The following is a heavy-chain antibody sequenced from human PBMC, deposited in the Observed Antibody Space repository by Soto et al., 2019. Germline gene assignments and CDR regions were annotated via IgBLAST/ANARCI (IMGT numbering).Heavy chain of an antibody. D-gene: IGHD3-3*01. CDR3: ARGITIFGVVINGAFDI. CDR1: GFTFSSYA. J-gene: IGHJ3*02. CDR2: ISGSGGSK. V-gene: IGHV3-23*01. Sequence: GGPLRLSCAASGFTFSSYAMSWGRQAPGKGLEWVSAISGSGGSKYYADSVKGRFTISRDNSKNTLYLQMNSLRAEDTAVYYCARGITIFGVVINGAFDIWGQGTMVTVSS.